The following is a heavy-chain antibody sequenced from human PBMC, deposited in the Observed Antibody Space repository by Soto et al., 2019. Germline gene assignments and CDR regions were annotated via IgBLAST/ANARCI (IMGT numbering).Heavy chain of an antibody. CDR1: GFTFSSYA. D-gene: IGHD6-13*01. CDR2: ISGSGGST. Sequence: EVPLLESGGGLVQPGGSLRLSCAASGFTFSSYAMSWVRQAPGKGLEWVSAISGSGGSTYYADSVKGRFTISRDNSKNTLYLQMNSLRAEDTAVYYCAKDRVSSWYADYWGQGTLVTVSS. CDR3: AKDRVSSWYADY. J-gene: IGHJ4*02. V-gene: IGHV3-23*01.